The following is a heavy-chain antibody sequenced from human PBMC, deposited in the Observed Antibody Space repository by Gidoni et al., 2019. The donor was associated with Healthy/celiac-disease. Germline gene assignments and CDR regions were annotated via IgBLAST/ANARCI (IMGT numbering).Heavy chain of an antibody. J-gene: IGHJ5*02. CDR2: IIPIFGTA. D-gene: IGHD6-13*01. CDR1: GGTFSSYA. Sequence: QVQLVQAGAEVKKPGSAVKGACKASGGTFSSYAIGWGRQAPGQGLEWMGGIIPIFGTANSAQKFQGRVTITADESTSTAYMELSSLRSEDTAVYYCARGELAAAGRSWFDPWGQGTLVTVSS. CDR3: ARGELAAAGRSWFDP. V-gene: IGHV1-69*01.